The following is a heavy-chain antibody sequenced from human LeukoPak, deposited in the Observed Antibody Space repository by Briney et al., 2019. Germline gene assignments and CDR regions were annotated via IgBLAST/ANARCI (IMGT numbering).Heavy chain of an antibody. CDR2: INPSGGST. CDR3: AREGYYDSSGYYLGYYFDY. CDR1: GYTFTSYY. J-gene: IGHJ4*02. D-gene: IGHD3-22*01. V-gene: IGHV1-46*01. Sequence: GASVKVSCKASGYTFTSYYMHWVRQAPGQGLEWMGIINPSGGSTSYAQKFQGRVTMTRDTSTSTVYMELSSLRSEDTAVYYCAREGYYDSSGYYLGYYFDYWGQGTLVTVSS.